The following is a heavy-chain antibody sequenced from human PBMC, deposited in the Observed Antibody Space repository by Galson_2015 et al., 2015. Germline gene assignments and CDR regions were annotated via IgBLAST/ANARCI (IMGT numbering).Heavy chain of an antibody. Sequence: SLRLSCAASGFTFSSYGMHWVRQAPGKGLEWVAFILYDGSNKYYADSVKGRFTISRDNSKNTLYLQMNSLRAEDTAVHYCAKDHCTNGVCYMDVCGQGTTVTVSS. D-gene: IGHD2-8*01. J-gene: IGHJ6*02. CDR2: ILYDGSNK. V-gene: IGHV3-30*18. CDR1: GFTFSSYG. CDR3: AKDHCTNGVCYMDV.